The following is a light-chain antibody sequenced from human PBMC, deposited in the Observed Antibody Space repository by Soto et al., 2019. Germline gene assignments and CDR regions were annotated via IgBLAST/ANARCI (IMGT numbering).Light chain of an antibody. CDR1: SSDVGGYSY. CDR2: EVT. CDR3: SSYAGSNNFV. V-gene: IGLV2-8*01. Sequence: ALTQPPSASGSPGQSVTISCTGTSSDVGGYSYVSWYQQHPGKAPKLMIYEVTKRPSGVPDRFSASKSGNTASLTVSGLQAEDEADYYCSSYAGSNNFVFGTGTKVTVL. J-gene: IGLJ1*01.